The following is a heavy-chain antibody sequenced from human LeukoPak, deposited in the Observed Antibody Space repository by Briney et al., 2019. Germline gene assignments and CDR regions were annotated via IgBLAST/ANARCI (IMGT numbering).Heavy chain of an antibody. CDR3: ARHGHLPTHRAFDI. J-gene: IGHJ3*02. Sequence: SVALSLTCTVPGGCFSSCYWSWMGRTRGQGVEGLGWIYYSWCSNYNPSLNSRVTISVDTSKNQFSLKLSSVTAADTAVYYCARHGHLPTHRAFDIWGQGTMVTVSS. CDR1: GGCFSSCY. V-gene: IGHV4-59*08. CDR2: IYYSWCS.